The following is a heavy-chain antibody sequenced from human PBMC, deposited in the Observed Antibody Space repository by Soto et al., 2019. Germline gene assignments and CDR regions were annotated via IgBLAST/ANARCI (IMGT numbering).Heavy chain of an antibody. J-gene: IGHJ5*02. Sequence: PSETLSLTCTVSGGSISRYYWSWIRQPPGKGLEWIGYMYNTGSTVYNPSFKSRVTISVDTSKNQFSLKLNSVTAADTAVYYCARVPRVIRRWYLDSWGQGTLVTVSS. CDR3: ARVPRVIRRWYLDS. V-gene: IGHV4-59*01. D-gene: IGHD6-13*01. CDR1: GGSISRYY. CDR2: MYNTGST.